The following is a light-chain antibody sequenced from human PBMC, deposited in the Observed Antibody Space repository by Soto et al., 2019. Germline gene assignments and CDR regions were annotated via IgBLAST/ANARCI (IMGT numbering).Light chain of an antibody. J-gene: IGKJ5*01. CDR2: GAS. CDR3: QQYNSYPIT. Sequence: TVLTQSPATLSVSPGERASLSCRASQSVSINLAWYQQKPGQAPRLLIYGASTRATGIPARFSGSGSGTEFTLTINSLQSEDFATYYCQQYNSYPITFGQGTRLEIK. CDR1: QSVSIN. V-gene: IGKV3-15*01.